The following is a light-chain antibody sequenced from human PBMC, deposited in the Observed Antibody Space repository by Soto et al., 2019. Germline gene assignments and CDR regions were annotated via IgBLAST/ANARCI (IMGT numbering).Light chain of an antibody. V-gene: IGLV2-11*01. J-gene: IGLJ1*01. Sequence: QSVLTQPHSVSGSPGQSVTISCTGTSSDVGAYNFASWYQQRPGTAPRLIIYDVNKRSSGVPDRFSGSKSGNTASLTISGLQAEDEADYFCCSYAGNYKYVFGSGTKVTVL. CDR3: CSYAGNYKYV. CDR2: DVN. CDR1: SSDVGAYNF.